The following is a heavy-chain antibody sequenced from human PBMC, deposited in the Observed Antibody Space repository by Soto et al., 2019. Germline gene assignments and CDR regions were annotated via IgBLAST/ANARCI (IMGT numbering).Heavy chain of an antibody. CDR1: RGSISSSSYY. D-gene: IGHD6-19*01. V-gene: IGHV4-39*07. J-gene: IGHJ4*02. Sequence: SETLSLTCTVSRGSISSSSYYWGWIRRPPGKGLEWTGSTHSSGDTYYNPSLNSRVIISVDTSKNQISLKLTSVNAADTAVYYCTRAGDAYTNGHGGQGTLVTVSS. CDR2: THSSGDT. CDR3: TRAGDAYTNGH.